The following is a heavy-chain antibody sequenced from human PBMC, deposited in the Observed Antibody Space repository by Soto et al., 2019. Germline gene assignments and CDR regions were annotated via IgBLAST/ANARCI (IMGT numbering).Heavy chain of an antibody. CDR1: GYIFTNYY. D-gene: IGHD6-13*01. V-gene: IGHV1-69*13. Sequence: SVKVSCKASGYIFTNYYIHWVRQAPGQGLEWMGMIIPNFGRANYAQKFQGRVTITADESTSTAYMELSSLRSEDTAVYYCAIRIAAAGRVYYYGMDVWGQGTTVTVSS. J-gene: IGHJ6*02. CDR3: AIRIAAAGRVYYYGMDV. CDR2: IIPNFGRA.